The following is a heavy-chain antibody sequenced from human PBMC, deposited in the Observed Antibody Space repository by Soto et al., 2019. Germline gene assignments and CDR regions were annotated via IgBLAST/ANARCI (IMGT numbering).Heavy chain of an antibody. J-gene: IGHJ6*02. V-gene: IGHV3-30*18. CDR1: GFTFSSYG. D-gene: IGHD3-10*01. Sequence: QVQLVESGGGVVQPGRSLRLSCAASGFTFSSYGMHWVRQAPGKGLEWVAVISYDGSNKYYADSVKGRFTISRDNSKNTLYLQMNSLRAEDTAVYYCAKPELRYYYYGMDVWGHGTTVTVSS. CDR2: ISYDGSNK. CDR3: AKPELRYYYYGMDV.